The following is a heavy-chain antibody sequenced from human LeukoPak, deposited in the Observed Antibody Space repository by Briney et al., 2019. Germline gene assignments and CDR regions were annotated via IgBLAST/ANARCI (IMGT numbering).Heavy chain of an antibody. CDR1: GFTFSSYA. J-gene: IGHJ4*02. D-gene: IGHD2-2*01. CDR3: ARSGSIVVVPAAMGAFDY. CDR2: ISYDGSNK. V-gene: IGHV3-30-3*01. Sequence: GGSLRLSCAASGFTFSSYAMHWVRQAPGKGLEWVAVISYDGSNKYYADSVKGRFTISRDNSKNTLYLQMNSLRAEDTAVYYCARSGSIVVVPAAMGAFDYWGQGTLVTVSS.